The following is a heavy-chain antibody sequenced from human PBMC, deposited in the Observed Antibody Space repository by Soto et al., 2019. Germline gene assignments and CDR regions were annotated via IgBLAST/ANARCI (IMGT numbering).Heavy chain of an antibody. CDR3: ARGFRNPFYFDL. Sequence: QVQLVQSVAEVKKPGASVKVSCKASGYAFTSYYIHWVRQSPGGGLEWMGVINPTGGRTSYAQKFQGRVPMAQDTSTSTVYMELSNLRSEDTVVYCCARGFRNPFYFDLWGQGTLVTVSS. J-gene: IGHJ4*02. V-gene: IGHV1-46*01. CDR1: GYAFTSYY. CDR2: INPTGGRT.